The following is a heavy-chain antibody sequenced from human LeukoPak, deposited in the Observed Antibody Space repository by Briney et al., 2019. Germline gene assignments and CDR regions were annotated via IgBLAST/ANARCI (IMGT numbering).Heavy chain of an antibody. CDR3: AKDWKFYYVSGSFFPDN. J-gene: IGHJ4*02. V-gene: IGHV3-30-3*01. D-gene: IGHD3-10*01. CDR1: GFAFSSYA. Sequence: PGRSLRLSCAASGFAFSSYAVHWVRQAPGKGLECVAVISHDGSKKYYADFVKGRFTISRDNSKNTLYLHMNSLIPEDTAVYFCAKDWKFYYVSGSFFPDNWGRGTLVTVSS. CDR2: ISHDGSKK.